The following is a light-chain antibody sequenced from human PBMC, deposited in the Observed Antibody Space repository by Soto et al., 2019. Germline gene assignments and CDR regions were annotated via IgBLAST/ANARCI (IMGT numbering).Light chain of an antibody. CDR2: NTI. V-gene: IGLV7-43*01. CDR3: LLFFYCGQGV. J-gene: IGLJ2*01. CDR1: TGAVTSGYY. Sequence: QAVVTQEPSLTVSPGGTVTLTCASSTGAVTSGYYPNWFQQKPGQAPRPLIYNTINKHSWTPARFSGSLLGGKAALTLSGAQAEGGACYFFLLFFYCGQGVFGRGTKLTVL.